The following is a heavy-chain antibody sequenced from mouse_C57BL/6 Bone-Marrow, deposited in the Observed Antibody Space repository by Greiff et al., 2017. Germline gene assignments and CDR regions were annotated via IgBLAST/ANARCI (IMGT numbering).Heavy chain of an antibody. V-gene: IGHV5-6*01. CDR3: ARRGLLLLRYYAMDY. CDR1: GFTFSSYG. Sequence: EVNVVESGGDLVKPGGSLKLSCAASGFTFSSYGMSWVRQTPDKRLEWVATISSGGSYTYYPDSVKGRFTISRDNAKNTLYLQMSSLKSEDTAMYYCARRGLLLLRYYAMDYWGQGTSVTVSS. J-gene: IGHJ4*01. D-gene: IGHD2-1*01. CDR2: ISSGGSYT.